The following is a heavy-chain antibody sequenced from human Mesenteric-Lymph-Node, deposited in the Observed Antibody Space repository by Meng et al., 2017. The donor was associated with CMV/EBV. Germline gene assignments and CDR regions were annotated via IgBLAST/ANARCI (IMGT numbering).Heavy chain of an antibody. Sequence: QVPLQQWVAGLLKPSETLSLTCAVYGGSFSGYYWSWIRQPPGKGLEWIGEINHSGSTNYNPSPKSRVTISVDTSKNQFSLKLSSVTAADTAVYYCARHQRWLKSEGGFNYWGQGTLVTVSS. V-gene: IGHV4-34*01. CDR3: ARHQRWLKSEGGFNY. CDR2: INHSGST. CDR1: GGSFSGYY. D-gene: IGHD4-23*01. J-gene: IGHJ4*02.